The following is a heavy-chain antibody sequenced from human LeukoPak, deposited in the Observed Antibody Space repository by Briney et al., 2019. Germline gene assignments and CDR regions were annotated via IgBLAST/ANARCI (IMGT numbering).Heavy chain of an antibody. CDR3: AREWSIRGVNSYGMDV. V-gene: IGHV4-59*01. D-gene: IGHD3-10*01. CDR2: IYYSGST. J-gene: IGHJ6*04. Sequence: PSETLSLTCTVSGGSISSYYWSWIRQPPGKGLEWIGYIYYSGSTNYNPSLKSRVTISVDTSKNQFSLKLSSVTAADTAVYYCAREWSIRGVNSYGMDVWGRGTTVTVSS. CDR1: GGSISSYY.